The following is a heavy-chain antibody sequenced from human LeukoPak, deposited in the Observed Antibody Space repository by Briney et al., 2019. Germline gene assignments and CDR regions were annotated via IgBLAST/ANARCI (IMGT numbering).Heavy chain of an antibody. V-gene: IGHV3-NL1*01. J-gene: IGHJ4*02. CDR1: GFTFSSYG. CDR2: ISRSGSSDNT. D-gene: IGHD4-17*01. Sequence: GGSLRLSCAASGFTFSSYGMHWVRQAPGKGLECVSVISRSGSSDNTYYADSVKGRFTISRDNSRNTLYLQMDSLRAEDTAVYFCSKKGQADDYGKPGWGQGTLVTVSS. CDR3: SKKGQADDYGKPG.